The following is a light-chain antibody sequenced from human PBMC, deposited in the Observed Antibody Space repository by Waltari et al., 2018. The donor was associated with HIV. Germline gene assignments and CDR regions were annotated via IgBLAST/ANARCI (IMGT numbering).Light chain of an antibody. Sequence: QSVLTQPPSVSAAPGQKVTITCSGSSSNIGINYVSLYRQLPGTAPKLLIYDNDKRPSGIPDRFSGSKSGTSATLGITGLQTGDEADYYCGTWDSSLSVWLFGGGTKLTVL. CDR3: GTWDSSLSVWL. CDR2: DND. CDR1: SSNIGINY. J-gene: IGLJ3*02. V-gene: IGLV1-51*01.